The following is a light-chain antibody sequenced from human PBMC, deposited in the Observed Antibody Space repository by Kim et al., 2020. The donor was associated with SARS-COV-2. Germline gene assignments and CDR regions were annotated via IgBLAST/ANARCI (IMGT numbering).Light chain of an antibody. CDR1: RSNIGAGYT. V-gene: IGLV1-40*01. CDR2: GKN. Sequence: QSVLTQPPSVSGAPGQRVTLSCTGSRSNIGAGYTVHWYQQLPGRAPKLLISGKNNRPSGVPDRFSGSTSGTSASLAITGLQAEDEADYYCQSFDNSLGSYVFGSGTQLTVL. CDR3: QSFDNSLGSYV. J-gene: IGLJ1*01.